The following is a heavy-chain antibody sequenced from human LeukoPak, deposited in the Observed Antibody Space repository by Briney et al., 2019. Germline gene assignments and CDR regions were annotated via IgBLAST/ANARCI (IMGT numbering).Heavy chain of an antibody. Sequence: GGSLRLSCAASGFTFSDYYMSWIRQAPGKGLEWVAHIKQDGSEKYYVDSVKGRFTISRDSAKNSLYLQMSSLRAEDTAVYYCARVVVITTYYYYYYMDVWGKGTTVTVSS. V-gene: IGHV3-7*01. CDR2: IKQDGSEK. D-gene: IGHD3-22*01. J-gene: IGHJ6*03. CDR1: GFTFSDYY. CDR3: ARVVVITTYYYYYYMDV.